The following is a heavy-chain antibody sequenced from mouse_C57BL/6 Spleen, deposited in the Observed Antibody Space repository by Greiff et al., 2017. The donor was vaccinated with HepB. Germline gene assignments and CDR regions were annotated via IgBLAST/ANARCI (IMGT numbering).Heavy chain of an antibody. V-gene: IGHV5-4*01. D-gene: IGHD2-1*01. CDR1: GFTFSSYA. CDR2: ISDGGSYT. J-gene: IGHJ1*03. CDR3: ARDRGNYVPYWYFDV. Sequence: DVKLVESGGGLVKPGGSLKLSCAASGFTFSSYAMSWVRQTPEKRLEWVATISDGGSYTYYPDNVKGRFTISRDNAKNNLYLQMSHLKSEDTAMYYCARDRGNYVPYWYFDVWGTGTTVTVSS.